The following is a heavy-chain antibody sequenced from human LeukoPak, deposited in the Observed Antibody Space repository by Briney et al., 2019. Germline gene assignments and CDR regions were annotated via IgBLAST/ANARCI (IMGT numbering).Heavy chain of an antibody. Sequence: ASETLSLTCTVSGGSISSSSHYWGWIRQPPGKGLEWIGSIYYSGSTYYNPSLKSRVTISVDTSKNQFSLKLSSVTAADTAVYYCASFPRGYSGSYYAGRWGQGTLVTVSS. J-gene: IGHJ4*02. CDR3: ASFPRGYSGSYYAGR. V-gene: IGHV4-39*07. CDR1: GGSISSSSHY. CDR2: IYYSGST. D-gene: IGHD1-26*01.